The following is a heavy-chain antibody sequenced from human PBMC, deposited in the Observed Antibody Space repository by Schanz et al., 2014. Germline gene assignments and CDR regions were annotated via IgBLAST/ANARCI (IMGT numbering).Heavy chain of an antibody. Sequence: EVQLVESGGGLVQPGGSLRLSCAVSGFTFRNYWMSWVRQAPGKGLEWVANTKHDGDEKDYVDSVKGRFTISRDNAKRSLYLEMNSLRAEDTAVYYCASGPWELRFWGQGAVVIVSS. V-gene: IGHV3-7*01. CDR3: ASGPWELRF. CDR1: GFTFRNYW. J-gene: IGHJ4*02. D-gene: IGHD1-7*01. CDR2: TKHDGDEK.